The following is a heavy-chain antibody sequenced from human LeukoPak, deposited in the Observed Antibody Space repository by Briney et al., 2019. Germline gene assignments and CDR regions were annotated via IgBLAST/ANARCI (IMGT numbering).Heavy chain of an antibody. Sequence: SETLSLTCTVSGGSISSYYWSWIRQPPGKGLEWIGYIYYSGNTNYNPSLKSRVTISVDTSKNQFSLKLSSVTAADTAVYYCARVDRVGGIAAAGTWGQGTLVTVSS. V-gene: IGHV4-59*01. D-gene: IGHD6-13*01. CDR2: IYYSGNT. J-gene: IGHJ5*02. CDR1: GGSISSYY. CDR3: ARVDRVGGIAAAGT.